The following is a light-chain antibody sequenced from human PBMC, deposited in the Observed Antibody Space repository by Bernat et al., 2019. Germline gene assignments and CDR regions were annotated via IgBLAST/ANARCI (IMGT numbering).Light chain of an antibody. CDR1: SSDIGGYKY. CDR3: CSYSVTAYL. Sequence: QSALTQPRSVSGSPGQSVTISCTGSSSDIGGYKYVSWYQQHPGKVPKLIIYDVNERPSGVPDRFSGSKSGNAASLTISGRQADDEADYYCCSYSVTAYLFGTGTKVNVL. CDR2: DVN. J-gene: IGLJ1*01. V-gene: IGLV2-11*01.